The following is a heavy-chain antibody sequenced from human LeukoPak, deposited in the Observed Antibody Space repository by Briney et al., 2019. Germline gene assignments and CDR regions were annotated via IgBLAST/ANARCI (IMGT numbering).Heavy chain of an antibody. CDR1: GFTFSSYA. J-gene: IGHJ6*03. Sequence: GGSLRLSCAASGFTFSSYAMSWVRQAPGKGLEWVSSISSSSSYIYYADSVKGRFTISRDNAKNSLYLQMNSLRAEDTAVYYCASRLPSTADYYYYYMDVWGKGTTVTVSS. CDR2: ISSSSSYI. V-gene: IGHV3-21*01. D-gene: IGHD2-15*01. CDR3: ASRLPSTADYYYYYMDV.